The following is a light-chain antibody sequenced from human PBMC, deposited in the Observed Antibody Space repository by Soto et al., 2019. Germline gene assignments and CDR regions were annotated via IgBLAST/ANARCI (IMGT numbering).Light chain of an antibody. J-gene: IGLJ1*01. CDR1: SSDVGSYNR. Sequence: QSAVTQPPSVSGSPGQSVTISCTGTSSDVGSYNRVSWYQQPPGTAPKLMIYEVSNRPSGVPDRFSGSKSGNTASLTISGLQAEDEADYYCSSYTSSSTYYAFGTWTKSPS. CDR3: SSYTSSSTYYA. CDR2: EVS. V-gene: IGLV2-18*02.